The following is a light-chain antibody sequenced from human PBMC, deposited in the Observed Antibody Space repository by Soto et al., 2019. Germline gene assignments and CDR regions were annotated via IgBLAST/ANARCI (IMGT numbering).Light chain of an antibody. Sequence: DIQMTQSPSSLSASVGDRVAITCLASQSISSYLNWYQQKPGKAPKLLIYAASSLQSGVPSRFSGSGSGTDFTLTISSLQPEDFATYYCQQSYSTLGVTFGQGTRLEIK. V-gene: IGKV1-39*01. CDR2: AAS. J-gene: IGKJ5*01. CDR1: QSISSY. CDR3: QQSYSTLGVT.